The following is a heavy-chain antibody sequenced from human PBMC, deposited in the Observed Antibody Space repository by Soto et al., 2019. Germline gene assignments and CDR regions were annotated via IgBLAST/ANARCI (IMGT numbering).Heavy chain of an antibody. CDR1: GFTFSSYS. V-gene: IGHV3-21*01. D-gene: IGHD2-15*01. CDR2: ISSSSSYI. CDR3: ARGTCSGGSCWTHYYYYGMDV. J-gene: IGHJ6*02. Sequence: PGGSLGLSCAASGFTFSSYSMNWVRQAPGKGLEWVSSISSSSSYIYYADSVKGRFTISRDNAKNSLYLQMNSLRAEDTAVYYCARGTCSGGSCWTHYYYYGMDVWGQGTTVTVSS.